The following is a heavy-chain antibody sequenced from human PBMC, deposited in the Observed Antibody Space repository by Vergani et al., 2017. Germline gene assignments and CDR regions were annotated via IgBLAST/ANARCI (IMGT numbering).Heavy chain of an antibody. CDR1: GLIFSNQW. J-gene: IGHJ4*02. Sequence: EVQLVESGGGLVQPGGSLRLSCAASGLIFSNQWMSWVRQAPGKGLEWVANIKEDGTGKYYVDSVKGRFTISRDNAKNSLYLQMNSLRVEDTAVYYCARGPPSEYWGQGTLVTVSS. V-gene: IGHV3-7*01. CDR2: IKEDGTGK. CDR3: ARGPPSEY.